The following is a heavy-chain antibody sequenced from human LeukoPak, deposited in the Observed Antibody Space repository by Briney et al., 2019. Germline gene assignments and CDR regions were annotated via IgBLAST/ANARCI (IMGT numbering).Heavy chain of an antibody. D-gene: IGHD6-13*01. CDR3: ARMAPRVIAAAGNLDY. J-gene: IGHJ4*02. CDR2: IYYSGST. CDR1: GGSISSGGYY. Sequence: SETLSLTCTVSGGSISSGGYYWSWIRQHPGKGLEWIGYIYYSGSTYYNPSLKSRVTISVDTSKNQFSLKLSSVTAADTAVYYCARMAPRVIAAAGNLDYWGQGTLVTVSS. V-gene: IGHV4-31*03.